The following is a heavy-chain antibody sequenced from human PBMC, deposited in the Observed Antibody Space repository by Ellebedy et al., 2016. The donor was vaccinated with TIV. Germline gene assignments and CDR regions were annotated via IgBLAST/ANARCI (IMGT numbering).Heavy chain of an antibody. V-gene: IGHV4-59*01. D-gene: IGHD3-22*01. Sequence: SETLSLTXTVSGGSISSYYWSWIRQPPGKGLEWIGYIYYSGSTNYNPSLKSRVTISVDTSKNQFSLKLSSVTAADTAVHYCARDSYDSSGYYYWGQGTLVTVSS. CDR2: IYYSGST. J-gene: IGHJ4*02. CDR1: GGSISSYY. CDR3: ARDSYDSSGYYY.